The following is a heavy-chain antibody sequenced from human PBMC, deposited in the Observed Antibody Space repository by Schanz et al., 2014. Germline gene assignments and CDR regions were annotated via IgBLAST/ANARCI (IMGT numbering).Heavy chain of an antibody. CDR3: ARPALWFVDSCIDP. J-gene: IGHJ5*02. D-gene: IGHD3-10*01. CDR1: GFTFSSHW. V-gene: IGHV3-74*01. Sequence: EVQLVQSGGGLVQPGGSLRLSCAASGFTFSSHWMHWVRQDPGKGLGWVARINSVGSNTDYADSVTGRFTISRDNAKNTLNLQMNRLRAEDAAVYDCARPALWFVDSCIDPWGQGTLVIVSS. CDR2: INSVGSNT.